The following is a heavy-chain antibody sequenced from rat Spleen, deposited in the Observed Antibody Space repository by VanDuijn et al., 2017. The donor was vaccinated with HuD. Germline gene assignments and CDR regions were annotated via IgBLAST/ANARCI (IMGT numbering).Heavy chain of an antibody. D-gene: IGHD3-6*01. J-gene: IGHJ4*01. CDR1: GFTFNNYW. CDR2: ITHNDGST. Sequence: EVQLVESGGGLVQPGRSLKLSCEASGFTFNNYWMTWIRQAPGKGLEWVASITHNDGSTYYPDYVQGRFTISRDNAKSTLYLQMNSLRSEDTATYYCTRENWVLDAWGQGVSVTVSS. V-gene: IGHV5-31*01. CDR3: TRENWVLDA.